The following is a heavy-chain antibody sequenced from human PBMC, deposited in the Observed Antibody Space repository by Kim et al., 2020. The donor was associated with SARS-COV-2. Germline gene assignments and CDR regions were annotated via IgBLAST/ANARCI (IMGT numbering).Heavy chain of an antibody. V-gene: IGHV1-3*01. Sequence: YSQTCQGRVTITRATSATTAYMELSSLTSKDTAVYYCAREGSGSYNWLDPWGQGTLVTVST. D-gene: IGHD3-10*01. J-gene: IGHJ5*02. CDR3: AREGSGSYNWLDP.